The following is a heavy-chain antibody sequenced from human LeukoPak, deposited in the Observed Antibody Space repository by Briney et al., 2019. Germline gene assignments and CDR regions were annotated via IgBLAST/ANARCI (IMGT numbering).Heavy chain of an antibody. Sequence: SETLSLTCTVSGGSISSSSYYWGWIRQPPGKGLEWIGSIYYSGSTYYNPSLKSRVTISVDTSKNQFSLKLSSVTAADTAVYYCASEMGAYYYDSSGYTFDYWGQGTLVTVSS. V-gene: IGHV4-39*01. CDR3: ASEMGAYYYDSSGYTFDY. D-gene: IGHD3-22*01. CDR1: GGSISSSSYY. CDR2: IYYSGST. J-gene: IGHJ4*02.